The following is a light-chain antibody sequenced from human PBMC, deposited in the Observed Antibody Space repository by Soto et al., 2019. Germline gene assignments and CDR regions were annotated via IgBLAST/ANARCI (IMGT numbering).Light chain of an antibody. J-gene: IGKJ5*01. V-gene: IGKV1-39*01. CDR3: QLSHTTLT. CDR1: QTIATF. Sequence: DIQMTQSPSSLSASAGDRVTITCRASQTIATFLNWYQQKPGKAPKLLIYGASTLQSGVPSRFSGSGSGADFTLTISSLQPEDSATYYCQLSHTTLTFGQGTRMEIK. CDR2: GAS.